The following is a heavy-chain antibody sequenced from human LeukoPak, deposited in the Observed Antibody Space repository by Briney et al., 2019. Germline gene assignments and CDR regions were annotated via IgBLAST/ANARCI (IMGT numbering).Heavy chain of an antibody. J-gene: IGHJ5*02. CDR1: GFTFSSYA. V-gene: IGHV3-30*04. CDR2: ISYDGSNK. CDR3: ARDRVSEYDSSGYAGNWFDP. D-gene: IGHD3-22*01. Sequence: GGSLRLSCAASGFTFSSYAMHWVRQAPGKGLEWVAVISYDGSNKYYADSVKGRFTISRDNSKNTLYLQMNSLRAEDTAVYYCARDRVSEYDSSGYAGNWFDPWGQGTLVTVSS.